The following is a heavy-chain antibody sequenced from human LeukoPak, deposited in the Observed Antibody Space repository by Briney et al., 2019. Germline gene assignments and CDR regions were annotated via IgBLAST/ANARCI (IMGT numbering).Heavy chain of an antibody. CDR3: ARQASYIGNYRGPYYFDY. Sequence: GGSLRLSCAASGFTFSSYWMSWVRQAPGKGLEWVANIKQDGSEKYYVDSVKGRFTISKDNAENSLYLQMNSLIVEDTAVYYCARQASYIGNYRGPYYFDYWGQGTRVTVSS. CDR1: GFTFSSYW. J-gene: IGHJ4*02. CDR2: IKQDGSEK. V-gene: IGHV3-7*01. D-gene: IGHD1-26*01.